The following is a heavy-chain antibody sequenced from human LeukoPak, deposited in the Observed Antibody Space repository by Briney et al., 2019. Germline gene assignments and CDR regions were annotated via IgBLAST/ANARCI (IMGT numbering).Heavy chain of an antibody. CDR1: GYTFTGYY. D-gene: IGHD3-22*01. CDR3: ATPATGYDSSGYYYIFDY. J-gene: IGHJ4*02. CDR2: INPNSGGT. Sequence: GASVKVSCTASGYTFTGYYMHWVRQAPGQGLEWMGWINPNSGGTNYAQKFQGRVTMTRDTSISTAYMELSRLRSDDTAVYYCATPATGYDSSGYYYIFDYWGQGTLVTVSS. V-gene: IGHV1-2*02.